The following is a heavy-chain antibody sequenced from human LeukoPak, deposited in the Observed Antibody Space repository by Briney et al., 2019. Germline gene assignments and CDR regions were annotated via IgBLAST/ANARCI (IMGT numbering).Heavy chain of an antibody. CDR2: IIPILGIA. CDR3: ARVVKLNYDSSGYYGY. D-gene: IGHD3-22*01. V-gene: IGHV1-69*04. CDR1: GYTFTSYA. Sequence: ASVKVSCKASGYTFTSYAISWVRQAPGQGLEWMGRIIPILGIANYAQKFQGRVTITADKSTSTAYMELSSLRSEDTAVYYCARVVKLNYDSSGYYGYWGQGTLVTVSS. J-gene: IGHJ4*02.